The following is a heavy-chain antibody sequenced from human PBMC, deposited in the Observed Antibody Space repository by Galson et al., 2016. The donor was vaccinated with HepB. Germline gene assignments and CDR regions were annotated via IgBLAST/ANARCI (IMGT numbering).Heavy chain of an antibody. D-gene: IGHD3-16*01. V-gene: IGHV3-23*01. Sequence: SLRLSCAASGFTFSSYAMTWVRQAPGKGLEWVSSISRSGDTTFYADSVKGRFTLSRDNSKDTLYMQINSLRAEDTAVYYCAKDRETTSWGNFAHWGRGTLVTVSS. CDR2: ISRSGDTT. J-gene: IGHJ4*02. CDR1: GFTFSSYA. CDR3: AKDRETTSWGNFAH.